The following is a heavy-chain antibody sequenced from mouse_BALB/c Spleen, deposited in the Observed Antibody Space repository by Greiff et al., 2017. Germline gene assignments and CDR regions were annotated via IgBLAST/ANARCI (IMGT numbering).Heavy chain of an antibody. J-gene: IGHJ2*01. CDR1: GFTFSSYA. CDR3: ARVGLRLPFDY. Sequence: DVHLVESGGGLVKPGGSLKLSCAASGFTFSSYAMSWVRQSPEKRLEWVAEISSGGSYTYYPDTVTGRFTISRDNAKNTLYLEMSSLRSEDTAMYYCARVGLRLPFDYWGQGTTLTVSS. V-gene: IGHV5-9-4*01. CDR2: ISSGGSYT. D-gene: IGHD1-2*01.